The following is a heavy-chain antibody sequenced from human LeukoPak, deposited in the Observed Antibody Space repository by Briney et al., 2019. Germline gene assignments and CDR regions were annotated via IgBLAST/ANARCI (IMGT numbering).Heavy chain of an antibody. J-gene: IGHJ4*02. D-gene: IGHD2-15*01. Sequence: PSETLSLTCTVSGGSISSNYWSWIRQPPGKGLEWIGFIYYTGSTNYNPSLKSRVPISVDKYKPQFPLKLNSVTPADTAVYFCARSSCSGGSCYWYWGQGTLVTVSS. V-gene: IGHV4-59*01. CDR1: GGSISSNY. CDR3: ARSSCSGGSCYWY. CDR2: IYYTGST.